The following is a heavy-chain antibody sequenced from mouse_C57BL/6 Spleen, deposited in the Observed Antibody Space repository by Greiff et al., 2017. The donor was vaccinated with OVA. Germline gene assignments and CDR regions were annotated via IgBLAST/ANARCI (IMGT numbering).Heavy chain of an antibody. CDR2: LYPGSGNT. J-gene: IGHJ2*01. V-gene: IGHV1-76*01. CDR1: GYTFTDYY. CDR3: ARDYGSSYFDY. D-gene: IGHD1-1*01. Sequence: QVQLQQSGAELVRPGASVKLSCKASGYTFTDYYINWVKQRPGQGLEWIARLYPGSGNTYYNEKFKGKATLTAEKSSSTAYMQLSSLTSEDSAVYFCARDYGSSYFDYWGQGTTLTVSS.